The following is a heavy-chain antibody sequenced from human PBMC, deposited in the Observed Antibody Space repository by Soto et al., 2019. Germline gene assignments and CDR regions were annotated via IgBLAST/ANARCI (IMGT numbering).Heavy chain of an antibody. D-gene: IGHD3-3*01. CDR2: INPNSGGT. J-gene: IGHJ6*02. CDR3: ARADDFWSGPIPMDV. V-gene: IGHV1-2*02. Sequence: ASVKVSCKASGYTFTGYYMHWVRQAPGQGLEWMGWINPNSGGTNYAQKFQGRVTMTRDTSISTAYMELSRLRSDGTAVYYCARADDFWSGPIPMDVWGQGRTVAASS. CDR1: GYTFTGYY.